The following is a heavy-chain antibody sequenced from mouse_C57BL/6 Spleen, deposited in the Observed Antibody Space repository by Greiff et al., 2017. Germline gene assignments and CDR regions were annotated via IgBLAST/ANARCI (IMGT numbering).Heavy chain of an antibody. CDR3: ARGYGNFYAMDY. V-gene: IGHV1-42*01. Sequence: VQLQQSGPELVKPGASVKISCKASGYSFTGYYMNWVKQSPEKSLEWIGEINPSTGGTTYNQKFKAKATLTVDKSSSTAYMQLKSLTSEDSAVYYCARGYGNFYAMDYWGQGTSVTVSS. CDR1: GYSFTGYY. J-gene: IGHJ4*01. D-gene: IGHD2-1*01. CDR2: INPSTGGT.